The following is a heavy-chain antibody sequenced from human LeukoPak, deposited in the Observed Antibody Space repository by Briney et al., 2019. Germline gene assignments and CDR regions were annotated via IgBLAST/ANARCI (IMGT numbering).Heavy chain of an antibody. D-gene: IGHD3-10*01. CDR3: ARAFRTMVRGVRPYYFDY. V-gene: IGHV1-8*01. CDR1: GYTFTSYD. J-gene: IGHJ4*02. Sequence: ASVKVSCKASGYTFTSYDINWVRQATGQGLEWMGWMNPNSGNTGYAQKFQGRVTMTRNTSISTAYMELSSLRSEDTAVYYCARAFRTMVRGVRPYYFDYWGQGTLVTVSS. CDR2: MNPNSGNT.